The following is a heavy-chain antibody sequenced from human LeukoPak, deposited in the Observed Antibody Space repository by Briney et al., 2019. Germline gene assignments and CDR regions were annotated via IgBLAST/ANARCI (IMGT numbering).Heavy chain of an antibody. CDR1: GDSISGNY. Sequence: SEALSLTCTVSGDSISGNYWTWIRQPPGKGLEWVAYIYYSGSTNYNASLKSRVTISVDTSKNQFSLKLSSVTAAGTAVYYCARLGDGDNLRYFDNWGRGTLVTVSS. V-gene: IGHV4-59*08. CDR3: ARLGDGDNLRYFDN. CDR2: IYYSGST. J-gene: IGHJ4*02. D-gene: IGHD5-24*01.